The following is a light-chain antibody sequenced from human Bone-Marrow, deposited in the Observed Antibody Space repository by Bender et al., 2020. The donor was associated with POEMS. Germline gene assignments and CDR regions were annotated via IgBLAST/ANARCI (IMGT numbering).Light chain of an antibody. CDR2: DDT. CDR3: QVWDLTGGRFVV. V-gene: IGLV3-21*02. J-gene: IGLJ2*01. Sequence: SYVLTQAPSLSVAPGQTARMTCEGDNVGSKALHWYQQKAGQPPVLVMYDDTQRPSGIPERFSGSNSANTAALTITRGEAGDEADDFCQVWDLTGGRFVVFGGGTRLTVL. CDR1: NVGSKA.